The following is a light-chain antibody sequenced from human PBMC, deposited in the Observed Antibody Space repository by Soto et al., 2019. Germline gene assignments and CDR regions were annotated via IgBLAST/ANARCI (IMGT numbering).Light chain of an antibody. CDR1: SSNIGTSS. CDR3: AAWDDSLNGPV. J-gene: IGLJ1*01. V-gene: IGLV1-44*01. CDR2: TTN. Sequence: QSVLTQPHSASGTPGQRVTISCSGSSSNIGTSSVHWFQQLPGTSPKLLISTTNQRPSGVPERFSGSKSGTSASLAISGLQSEDESDYYCAAWDDSLNGPVFGPGTKVTVL.